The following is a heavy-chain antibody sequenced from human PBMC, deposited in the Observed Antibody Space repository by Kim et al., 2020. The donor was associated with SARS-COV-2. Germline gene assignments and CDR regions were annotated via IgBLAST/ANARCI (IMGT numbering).Heavy chain of an antibody. Sequence: GGSLRLSCAASGFSISSSWMTWVRQAPGKGLEWVANIKEDGSEIYYADSVKGRFTISRDNAKKSLYLQMNSLRAEDTAVYYCAKTRALDIWGQGTMVTVS. V-gene: IGHV3-7*01. CDR3: AKTRALDI. CDR2: IKEDGSEI. D-gene: IGHD3-3*02. CDR1: GFSISSSW. J-gene: IGHJ3*02.